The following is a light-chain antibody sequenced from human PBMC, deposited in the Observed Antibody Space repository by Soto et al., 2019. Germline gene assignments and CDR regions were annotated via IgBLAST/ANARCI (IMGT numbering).Light chain of an antibody. J-gene: IGLJ3*02. CDR3: SSYTSSSPRV. V-gene: IGLV2-14*01. CDR2: EVS. Sequence: QSVLTQPASVSGSPGQSITISCTGTSSDVGGYNYVSWYQQHPGKAPKLRIYEVSNRPSGVSNRFAGSKSGNTAALTISGLQAEDESDYYCSSYTSSSPRVFGGGTKLTVL. CDR1: SSDVGGYNY.